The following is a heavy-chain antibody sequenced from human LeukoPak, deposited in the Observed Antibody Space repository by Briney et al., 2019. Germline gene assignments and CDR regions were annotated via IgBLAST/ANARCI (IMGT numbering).Heavy chain of an antibody. J-gene: IGHJ3*02. CDR3: ARLLGYYDSSGYYRVDAFDI. D-gene: IGHD3-22*01. V-gene: IGHV1-69*06. CDR1: GYTFTGYY. CDR2: IIPIFGTA. Sequence: GASVKVSCKASGYTFTGYYMHWVRQAPGQGLEWMGGIIPIFGTANYAQKFQGRVTTTADKSTSTAYMELRSLRSDDTAVYYCARLLGYYDSSGYYRVDAFDIWGQGTMVTVSS.